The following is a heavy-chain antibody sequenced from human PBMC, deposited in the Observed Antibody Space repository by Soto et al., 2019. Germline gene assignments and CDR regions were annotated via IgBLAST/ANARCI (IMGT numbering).Heavy chain of an antibody. V-gene: IGHV4-59*12. CDR2: IYYSGST. CDR1: GGSISSYV. CDR3: ARGWIRYDYLWFDP. D-gene: IGHD5-12*01. Sequence: PSETLSLTCTVSGGSISSYVWCWIWQHPGKGLEWIGYIYYSGSTNSNPSLKSRITISVDTSKNQFSLKLSSVTAADTAVYYCARGWIRYDYLWFDPWGEGTLVTVSS. J-gene: IGHJ5*02.